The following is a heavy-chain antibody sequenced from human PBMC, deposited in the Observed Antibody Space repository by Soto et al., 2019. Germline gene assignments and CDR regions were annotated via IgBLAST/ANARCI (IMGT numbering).Heavy chain of an antibody. CDR3: ARVVDGYDYYFDY. CDR2: IIPSLGIA. V-gene: IGHV1-69*02. J-gene: IGHJ4*02. CDR1: GGTFSSYT. Sequence: QVQLVQSGAEVKKPGSSVKVSCKASGGTFSSYTISWVRQAPGQGLEWMGRIIPSLGIANYAQKFQGRVTITADKSTSTAYREMSSLRSEDTAVYYCARVVDGYDYYFDYWGQGTLVTVSS. D-gene: IGHD5-12*01.